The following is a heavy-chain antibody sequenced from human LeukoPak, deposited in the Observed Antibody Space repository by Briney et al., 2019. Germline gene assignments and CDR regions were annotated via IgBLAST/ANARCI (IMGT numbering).Heavy chain of an antibody. CDR1: GFTVRRHL. Sequence: PWGSLRLFFSGSGFTVRRHLMSLARPAPGEGLGLVSVIFSGGSTYYTDSLKGRCTHSRDNYKNTLYLQMNSLRAEDTAVYYCASGVVVAARVYYGMDVWGQGTTVTVSS. V-gene: IGHV3-53*01. CDR3: ASGVVVAARVYYGMDV. CDR2: IFSGGST. J-gene: IGHJ6*02. D-gene: IGHD2-15*01.